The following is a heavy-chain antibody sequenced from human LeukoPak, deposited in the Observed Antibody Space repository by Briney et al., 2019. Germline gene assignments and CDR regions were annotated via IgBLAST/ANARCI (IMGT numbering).Heavy chain of an antibody. CDR3: AKFDTVMVNHDAFDI. J-gene: IGHJ3*02. CDR2: IQHDGSGQ. CDR1: GFTFCSYG. D-gene: IGHD5-18*01. V-gene: IGHV3-30*02. Sequence: GGTLRLACTASGFTFCSYGVHCVRQAPGNELDWMAYIQHDGSGQFYADSVKGRFTISRDNSKNTVYLQMNSLRLEDTAFYYCAKFDTVMVNHDAFDIWGLGTMVTVSS.